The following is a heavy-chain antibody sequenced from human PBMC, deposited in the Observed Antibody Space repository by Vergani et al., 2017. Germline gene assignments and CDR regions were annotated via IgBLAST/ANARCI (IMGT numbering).Heavy chain of an antibody. V-gene: IGHV4-30-4*08. CDR1: GCSISSGDYY. Sequence: QVQLQESGPGLVKPSQTLSLTCTVSGCSISSGDYYWSWIRQPPGKGLEWIGYIYYSGSTYYNPSLKSRVTISVDTSKNQFSLKLSSVTAADTAVYYCASSPSRYCSSTSCYLASESWGQGTLVTVSS. CDR2: IYYSGST. J-gene: IGHJ4*02. D-gene: IGHD2-2*01. CDR3: ASSPSRYCSSTSCYLASES.